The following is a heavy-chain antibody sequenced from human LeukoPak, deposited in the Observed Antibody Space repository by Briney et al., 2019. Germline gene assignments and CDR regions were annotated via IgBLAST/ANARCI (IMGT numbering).Heavy chain of an antibody. Sequence: ASVKVPCKASGYTFTSYDINWVRQATGQGLEWMGWMNPNSGNTGYVQKFQGRVTMTRNTSISTAYMELSSLRSEDTAVYYCASWRDYDSSGYYVDYWGQGTLVTVSS. CDR2: MNPNSGNT. V-gene: IGHV1-8*01. CDR1: GYTFTSYD. D-gene: IGHD3-22*01. CDR3: ASWRDYDSSGYYVDY. J-gene: IGHJ4*02.